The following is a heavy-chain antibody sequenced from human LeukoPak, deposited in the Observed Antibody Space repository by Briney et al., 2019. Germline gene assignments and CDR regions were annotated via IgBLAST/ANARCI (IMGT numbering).Heavy chain of an antibody. CDR3: ARRYYDSSGYLYFDY. V-gene: IGHV4-31*03. Sequence: SETLSLTCTVSGGSISSGGYYWSWLRQHPGKGLEWIGYIYYSGSTYYNPSLKSRVTISVDTSKNQFSLKLSSVTAADTAVYYCARRYYDSSGYLYFDYWGQGTLVTVSS. CDR1: GGSISSGGYY. CDR2: IYYSGST. J-gene: IGHJ4*02. D-gene: IGHD3-22*01.